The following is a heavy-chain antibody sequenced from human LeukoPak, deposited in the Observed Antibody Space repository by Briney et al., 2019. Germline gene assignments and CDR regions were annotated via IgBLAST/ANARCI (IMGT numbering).Heavy chain of an antibody. CDR2: ISGTGGNT. Sequence: GGSLRLSCAASGFTFSNYAMNWVRQAPGKGLEWASSISGTGGNTNYADSVKGRFTISRDNSKNTLYLQMNSLRAEDTAIYYCARESTIGVDYWGQGTLVTVSS. D-gene: IGHD3-9*01. CDR1: GFTFSNYA. CDR3: ARESTIGVDY. V-gene: IGHV3-23*01. J-gene: IGHJ4*02.